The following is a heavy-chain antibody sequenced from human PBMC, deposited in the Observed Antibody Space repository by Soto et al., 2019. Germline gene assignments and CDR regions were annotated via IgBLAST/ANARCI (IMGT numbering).Heavy chain of an antibody. V-gene: IGHV1-69*01. Sequence: QVQLVQSGAGVKKPGSSVKVSCKSSGGIFSSYAISWLRHAPGQGGEWMGAVIPILGQAYYAQDLQDRASITADESTRTTDMEQSSLRSEDTAVYFCARVGGIGAPPGTDYWGQGTLVTVSS. CDR3: ARVGGIGAPPGTDY. CDR2: VIPILGQA. J-gene: IGHJ4*02. CDR1: GGIFSSYA. D-gene: IGHD6-6*01.